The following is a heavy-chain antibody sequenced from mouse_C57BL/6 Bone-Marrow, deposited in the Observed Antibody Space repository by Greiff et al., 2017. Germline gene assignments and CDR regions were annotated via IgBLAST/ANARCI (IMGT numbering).Heavy chain of an antibody. CDR1: GFTFSSYA. CDR2: ISDGGSYT. D-gene: IGHD2-2*01. J-gene: IGHJ1*03. V-gene: IGHV5-4*01. Sequence: EVQVVESGGGLVKPGGSLKLSCAASGFTFSSYAMSWVRQTPEKRLEWVATISDGGSYTSYPDNVKGRFTISRDNVKHNLYLQMSHLKSEDTAMYYCARGLWLLGYWYFDVWGTGTTVTVSS. CDR3: ARGLWLLGYWYFDV.